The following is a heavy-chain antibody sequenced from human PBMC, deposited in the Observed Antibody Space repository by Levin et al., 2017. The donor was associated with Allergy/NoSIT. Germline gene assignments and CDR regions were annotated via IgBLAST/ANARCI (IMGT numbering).Heavy chain of an antibody. Sequence: GSLRLSCTVSGGFIHSYFWSWIRQPPGKGLEWIGYIYYNWNTDYNPSLKSRVTISGDTSKNQFSLRLSSVTAADTAGYYCARHREYGGSDSWGQGTLVTVSS. CDR2: IYYNWNT. CDR1: GGFIHSYF. CDR3: ARHREYGGSDS. V-gene: IGHV4-59*08. J-gene: IGHJ4*02. D-gene: IGHD4-23*01.